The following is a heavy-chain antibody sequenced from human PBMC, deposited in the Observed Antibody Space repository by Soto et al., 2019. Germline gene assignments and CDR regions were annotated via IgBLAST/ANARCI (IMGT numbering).Heavy chain of an antibody. CDR3: AKDHILGTTGTTSYAFDI. D-gene: IGHD1-1*01. CDR1: GFTFSSYG. J-gene: IGHJ3*02. CDR2: ISYDGSNK. V-gene: IGHV3-30*18. Sequence: GGSLRLSCAASGFTFSSYGMHWVRQAPGKGLEWEAVISYDGSNKYYAYSVKGRFTISRYNSKNTLYLQMNSLRAEDSAVYYCAKDHILGTTGTTSYAFDIWGQGTMVTVSS.